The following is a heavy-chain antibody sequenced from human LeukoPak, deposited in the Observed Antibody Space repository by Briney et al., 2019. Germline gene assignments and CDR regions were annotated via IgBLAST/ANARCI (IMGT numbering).Heavy chain of an antibody. Sequence: PGGSLRLSCAASRFTFINYNMNWVRQAPGKGLEWVSSVSSSSAYIYYADSVKGRFTISRDNAKNSLYLQMNSLRAEDTAVYYCARVMTTVIKAFDYWGQGTLVTVSS. J-gene: IGHJ4*02. D-gene: IGHD4-17*01. CDR2: VSSSSAYI. CDR3: ARVMTTVIKAFDY. V-gene: IGHV3-21*01. CDR1: RFTFINYN.